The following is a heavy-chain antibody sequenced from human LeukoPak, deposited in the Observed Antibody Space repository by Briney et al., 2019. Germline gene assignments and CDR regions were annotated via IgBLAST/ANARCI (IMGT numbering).Heavy chain of an antibody. CDR3: ARAPAPFGVVAYEGGWFDP. Sequence: PSETLSLTCSVSGVSIRSFYWSWIRQPPGKGLEWIGYIYYSGSTNYNPSLKSRVTISVDTSKNQFSLKLSSVTAADTAVYYCARAPAPFGVVAYEGGWFDPWGQGTLVTVSS. J-gene: IGHJ5*02. CDR2: IYYSGST. CDR1: GVSIRSFY. D-gene: IGHD3-3*01. V-gene: IGHV4-59*01.